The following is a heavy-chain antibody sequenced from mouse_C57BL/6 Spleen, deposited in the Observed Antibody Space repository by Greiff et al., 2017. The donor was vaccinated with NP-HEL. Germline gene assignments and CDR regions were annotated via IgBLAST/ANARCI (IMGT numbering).Heavy chain of an antibody. J-gene: IGHJ2*01. D-gene: IGHD2-12*01. CDR3: ASFYSPFWFDY. CDR2: ISYDGSN. V-gene: IGHV3-6*01. Sequence: DVKLQESGPGLVKPSQSLSLTCSVTGYSITSGYYWNWIRQFPGNKLEWMGYISYDGSNNYNPSLKNRISITRDTSKNQFFLKLNSVTTEDTATYYCASFYSPFWFDYWGQGTTLTVSS. CDR1: GYSITSGYY.